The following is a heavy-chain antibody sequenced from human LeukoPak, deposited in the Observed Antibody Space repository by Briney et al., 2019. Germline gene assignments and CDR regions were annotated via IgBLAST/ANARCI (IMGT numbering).Heavy chain of an antibody. D-gene: IGHD2-2*01. CDR1: GYTLTELS. CDR2: MNPNSGNT. CDR3: ARGVVPALDYYYYGMDV. V-gene: IGHV1-8*01. J-gene: IGHJ6*02. Sequence: ASVKVSCKVSGYTLTELSMHWVRQATGQGLEWMGWMNPNSGNTGYAQKFQGRVTMTRNTSISTAYMELSSLRSEDTAVYYCARGVVPALDYYYYGMDVWGQGTTVIVSS.